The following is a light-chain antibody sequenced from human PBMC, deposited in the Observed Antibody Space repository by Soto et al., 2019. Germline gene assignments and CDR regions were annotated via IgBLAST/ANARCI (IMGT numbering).Light chain of an antibody. CDR3: QQYNNWWT. V-gene: IGKV3-15*01. CDR2: GAS. CDR1: QSVNNN. Sequence: EIVMTQSPATQSVSPGERATLSSRASQSVNNNLAWYQQKPGQAPRLLISGASTRATGIPARFSGSGSETEFTLTISSLQSEDLAVYYCQQYNNWWTFGQGTKVEIK. J-gene: IGKJ1*01.